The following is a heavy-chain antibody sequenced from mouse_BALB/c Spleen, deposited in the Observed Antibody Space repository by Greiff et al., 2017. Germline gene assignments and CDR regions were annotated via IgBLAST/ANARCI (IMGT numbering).Heavy chain of an antibody. CDR2: ISDGGSYT. CDR1: GFTFSDYY. CDR3: ARDRVPRGYFDV. V-gene: IGHV5-4*02. D-gene: IGHD3-3*01. J-gene: IGHJ1*01. Sequence: EVNVVESGGGLVKPGGSLKLSCAASGFTFSDYYMYWVRQTPEKRLEWVATISDGGSYTYYPDSVKGRFTISRDNAKNNLYLQMSSLKSEDTAMYYCARDRVPRGYFDVWGAGTTVTVSS.